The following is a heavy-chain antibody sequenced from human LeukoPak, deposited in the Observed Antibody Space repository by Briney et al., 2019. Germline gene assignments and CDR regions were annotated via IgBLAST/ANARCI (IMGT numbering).Heavy chain of an antibody. J-gene: IGHJ4*02. D-gene: IGHD3-10*01. CDR3: AKGKWFGELLGIDY. Sequence: PGGSLRLSCAASGFTFSSYGMHWVRQAPGKGLEWVAVISYDGSNKYYADSAKGRFTLSRDNSKNALYLQMTSLRAEDSAVYYCAKGKWFGELLGIDYWGQGTLVTVSS. CDR1: GFTFSSYG. CDR2: ISYDGSNK. V-gene: IGHV3-30*18.